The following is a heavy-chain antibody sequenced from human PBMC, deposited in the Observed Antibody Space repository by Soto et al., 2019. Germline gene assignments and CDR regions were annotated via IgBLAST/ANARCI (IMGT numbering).Heavy chain of an antibody. Sequence: GGSLRLSCAASGFTFSSYWMSWVRQAPGKGLEWVANIKQDGSEKYYVDSVKGRFTISRDNAKNSLYLQMNSLRAEDTAVYYCARDRYCSSTSCYASWAYYYYGMDVWGQGTTVTVSS. J-gene: IGHJ6*02. CDR1: GFTFSSYW. D-gene: IGHD2-2*01. CDR3: ARDRYCSSTSCYASWAYYYYGMDV. CDR2: IKQDGSEK. V-gene: IGHV3-7*05.